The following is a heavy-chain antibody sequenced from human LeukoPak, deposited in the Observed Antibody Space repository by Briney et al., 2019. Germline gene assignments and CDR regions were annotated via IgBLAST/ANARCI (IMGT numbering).Heavy chain of an antibody. D-gene: IGHD2-2*02. CDR1: GYTFTGYY. Sequence: ASVKVSCKASGYTFTGYYMHWVRQAPGQGLEWMGWINPNSGGTNYAQKFQGRVTMTRDTSISTAYMELSRLRSDDTAVYYCASSYCSSTSCYTSSRDDAFDIWGQGTMVTVSS. J-gene: IGHJ3*02. CDR3: ASSYCSSTSCYTSSRDDAFDI. V-gene: IGHV1-2*02. CDR2: INPNSGGT.